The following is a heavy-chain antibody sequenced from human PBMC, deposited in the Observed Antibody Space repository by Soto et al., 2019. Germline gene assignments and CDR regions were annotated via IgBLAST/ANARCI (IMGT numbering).Heavy chain of an antibody. CDR1: GFTFSSYA. D-gene: IGHD3-3*01. CDR2: ISYDGSNK. V-gene: IGHV3-30-3*01. J-gene: IGHJ6*02. CDR3: ARDLDFLTPQSLGSYYYYGMDV. Sequence: GGSLRLSCAASGFTFSSYAMHWVRQAPGKGLEWVAVISYDGSNKYYADSVKGRFTISRDNSKNTLYLQMNSLRAEDTAVYYCARDLDFLTPQSLGSYYYYGMDVWGQGTTVTVSS.